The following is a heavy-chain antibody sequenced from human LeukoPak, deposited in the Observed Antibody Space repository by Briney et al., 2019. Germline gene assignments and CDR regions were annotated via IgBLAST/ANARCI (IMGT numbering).Heavy chain of an antibody. D-gene: IGHD6-13*01. J-gene: IGHJ6*02. V-gene: IGHV3-48*02. CDR1: GFTFSSYA. CDR3: ARENSSSWDYYYGMDV. Sequence: GGSLRLSCAASGFTFSSYAMHWVRQAPGKGLEWVSYISSSSSTIYYADSVKGRFTISRDNAKNSLYLQMNSLRDEDTAVYYCARENSSSWDYYYGMDVWGQGTTVTVSS. CDR2: ISSSSSTI.